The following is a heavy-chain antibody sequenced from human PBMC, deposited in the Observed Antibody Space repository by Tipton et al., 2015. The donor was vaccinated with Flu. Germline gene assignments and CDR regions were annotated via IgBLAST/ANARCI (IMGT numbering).Heavy chain of an antibody. V-gene: IGHV4-34*09. Sequence: TLSLTCAVFGGSFRGYYGSWIRQSPGKGLEWIGEINHSGGTNYNPSLKSRVTISVDTSKNQLSLTLRSVTVADTAVYYCAGSDSGYSGQVGYWGQGTLVTVSS. CDR2: INHSGGT. D-gene: IGHD3-22*01. CDR3: AGSDSGYSGQVGY. J-gene: IGHJ4*02. CDR1: GGSFRGYY.